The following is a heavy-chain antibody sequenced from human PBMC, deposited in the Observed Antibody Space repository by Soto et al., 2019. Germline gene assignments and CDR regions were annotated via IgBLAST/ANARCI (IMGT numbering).Heavy chain of an antibody. CDR1: RFTFSRYW. CDR3: ARGPAYCGRDRYSYFVF. CDR2: IKEDGSEK. V-gene: IGHV3-7*05. Sequence: PGGSLRLSCVASRFTFSRYWMSWVRQAPGKGLEWVANIKEDGSEKSYVDSVKGRFTVSRDNAKNSLYLQLNSLRAEDTAVYYCARGPAYCGRDRYSYFVFWGRGTLVTLSS. J-gene: IGHJ4*02. D-gene: IGHD2-21*02.